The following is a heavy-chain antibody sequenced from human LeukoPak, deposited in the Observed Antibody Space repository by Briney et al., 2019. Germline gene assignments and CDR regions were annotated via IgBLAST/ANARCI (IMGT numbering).Heavy chain of an antibody. Sequence: GGSLRLSCAASGFTFDDYGMSWVRQAPGKGLEWVSGINWNGGSTGYADSVKGRFTISRDNAKNSLYLQMNSLRAEDTALYYCAKDGRIAAPPTYFDYWGQGTLVTVSS. CDR3: AKDGRIAAPPTYFDY. J-gene: IGHJ4*02. D-gene: IGHD6-13*01. CDR1: GFTFDDYG. CDR2: INWNGGST. V-gene: IGHV3-20*04.